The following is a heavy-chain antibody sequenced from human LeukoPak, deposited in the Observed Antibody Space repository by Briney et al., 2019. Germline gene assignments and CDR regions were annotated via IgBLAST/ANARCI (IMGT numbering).Heavy chain of an antibody. V-gene: IGHV1-46*01. J-gene: IGHJ4*02. D-gene: IGHD2-2*02. CDR3: ARELKEDIVVVPAAIAGEDY. CDR1: GYTFTSYY. CDR2: INPSGGST. Sequence: ASVKVSCKASGYTFTSYYMHWVRQAPGQGLEWMGIINPSGGSTSYAQKFQGRVTVTRDTSTSTVYMELSSLRSEDTAVYYCARELKEDIVVVPAAIAGEDYWGQGTLVTVSS.